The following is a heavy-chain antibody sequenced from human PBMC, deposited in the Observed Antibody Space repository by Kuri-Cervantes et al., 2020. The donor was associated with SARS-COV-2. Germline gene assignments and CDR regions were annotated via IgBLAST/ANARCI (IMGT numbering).Heavy chain of an antibody. D-gene: IGHD2-2*01. CDR2: IIPIFGTA. Sequence: SVKVSCKASGGTFSSYAISWVRQAPGQGLEWMGGIIPIFGTANYAQKFQGRVTITADESTSTAYMELSSLRSEDTAVYYCARGVVPAALCDYWGQGTLVTVSS. V-gene: IGHV1-69*13. CDR3: ARGVVPAALCDY. J-gene: IGHJ4*02. CDR1: GGTFSSYA.